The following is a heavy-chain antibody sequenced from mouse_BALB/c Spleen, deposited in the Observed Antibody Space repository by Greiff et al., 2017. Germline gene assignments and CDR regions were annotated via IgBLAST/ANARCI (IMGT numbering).Heavy chain of an antibody. J-gene: IGHJ3*01. CDR3: ARALYGNQFAY. V-gene: IGHV1-80*01. CDR2: IYPGDGDT. Sequence: QVQLQQSGAELVRPGSSVKISCKASGYAFSSYWMNWVKQRPGQGLEWIGQIYPGDGDTNYNGKFKGKATLTADKSSSTAYMQLSSLTSEDSAVYFVARALYGNQFAYWGQGTLVTVSA. CDR1: GYAFSSYW. D-gene: IGHD2-1*01.